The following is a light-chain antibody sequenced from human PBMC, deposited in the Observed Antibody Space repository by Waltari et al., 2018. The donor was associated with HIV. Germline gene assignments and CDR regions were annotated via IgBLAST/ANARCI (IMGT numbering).Light chain of an antibody. V-gene: IGKV3-15*01. CDR2: DAS. CDR3: QQYNNWPPYT. J-gene: IGKJ2*01. CDR1: QNVRGA. Sequence: EIVLTQSPATLSVSPGEKATLSFRTSQNVRGALAWYQQKPGQAPRLLIFDASTRATGAPPRFSGGGSGTEFTLTISSLQSEDSAFYYCQQYNNWPPYTFGQGTKLEIK.